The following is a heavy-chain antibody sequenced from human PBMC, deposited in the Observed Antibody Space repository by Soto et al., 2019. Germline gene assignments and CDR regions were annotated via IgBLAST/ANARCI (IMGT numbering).Heavy chain of an antibody. D-gene: IGHD4-17*01. Sequence: QVQLVQSGAEVKKPGASVKVSCQVSGYTLNEVAMHWVRQAPGKGLEWLGGFDPDEAETIYAQHFPGRVTMTKDTSTETVYMQLSSVRSEDTALYFCTAYHGDYNFDPLGQGTLVSVSS. V-gene: IGHV1-24*01. CDR1: GYTLNEVA. CDR3: TAYHGDYNFDP. J-gene: IGHJ5*02. CDR2: FDPDEAET.